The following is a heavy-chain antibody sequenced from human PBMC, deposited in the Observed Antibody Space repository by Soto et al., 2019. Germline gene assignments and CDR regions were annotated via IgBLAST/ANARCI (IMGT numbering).Heavy chain of an antibody. J-gene: IGHJ4*02. Sequence: GGSLRLSCAASGFTFSSYWMSWVRQAPGKGLEWVANIKQDGSEKYYVDSVKGRFTISRDNAKNSLYLQMNSLGAEDTAVYYCARAPKRGYSYGPLDYWGQGTLVTVSS. D-gene: IGHD5-18*01. V-gene: IGHV3-7*01. CDR1: GFTFSSYW. CDR2: IKQDGSEK. CDR3: ARAPKRGYSYGPLDY.